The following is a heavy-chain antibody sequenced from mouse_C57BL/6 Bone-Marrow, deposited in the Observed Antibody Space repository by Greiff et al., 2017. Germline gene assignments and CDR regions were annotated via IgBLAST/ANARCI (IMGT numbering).Heavy chain of an antibody. J-gene: IGHJ3*01. CDR3: ARSTYYGSPAWFAY. V-gene: IGHV1-81*01. CDR2: IYPRSGNT. CDR1: GYTFTSYG. D-gene: IGHD1-1*01. Sequence: VKLQESGAELARPGASVKLSCKASGYTFTSYGISWVKQRTGQGLEWIGEIYPRSGNTYYNEKFKGKATLTADKSSSTAYMELRSLTSEDSAVYFCARSTYYGSPAWFAYWGQGTLVTVSA.